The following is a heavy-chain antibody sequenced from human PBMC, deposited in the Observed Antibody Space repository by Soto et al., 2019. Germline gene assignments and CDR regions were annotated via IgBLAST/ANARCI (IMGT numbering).Heavy chain of an antibody. V-gene: IGHV1-18*01. D-gene: IGHD2-15*01. CDR2: ISAYNGNT. J-gene: IGHJ5*02. CDR1: GYTFTSYG. CDR3: AILHVVVAQNWSDP. Sequence: ASVKVSCKASGYTFTSYGISWVRQAPGQGLEWMGWISAYNGNTNYAQKLQGRVTMTTDTSTSTAYMELRSLRSDDTAVYYCAILHVVVAQNWSDPWGQGTLVTVSS.